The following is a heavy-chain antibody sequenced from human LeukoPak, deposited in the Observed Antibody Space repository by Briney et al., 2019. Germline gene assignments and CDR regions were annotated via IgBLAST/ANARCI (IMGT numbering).Heavy chain of an antibody. Sequence: SETLSLTCTVSGFTISSGGYHWSWIRQHPGKGLEWIGYICDSGSTYYNPYLKSRVTISVDTSKNQFSLKLSSVTAADTAVYYCARAGGNYDFWSGYCLFDYWGQGTLVTVSS. CDR1: GFTISSGGYH. D-gene: IGHD3-3*01. V-gene: IGHV4-31*03. J-gene: IGHJ4*02. CDR2: ICDSGST. CDR3: ARAGGNYDFWSGYCLFDY.